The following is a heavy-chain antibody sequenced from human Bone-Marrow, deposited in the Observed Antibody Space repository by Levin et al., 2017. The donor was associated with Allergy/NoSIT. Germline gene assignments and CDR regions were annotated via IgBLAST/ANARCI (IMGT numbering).Heavy chain of an antibody. CDR1: GYSFTSFD. Sequence: ASVKVSCKASGYSFTSFDINWVRQAAGQGLEWMGWMNPNSGTTGSAQKFQGRVTMTRNTSTSTAYLDLNGLTSEDTAVYYLARWWYTSDHYYCDYWGQGTLVTVSS. D-gene: IGHD6-19*01. CDR2: MNPNSGTT. V-gene: IGHV1-8*01. CDR3: ARWWYTSDHYYCDY. J-gene: IGHJ4*02.